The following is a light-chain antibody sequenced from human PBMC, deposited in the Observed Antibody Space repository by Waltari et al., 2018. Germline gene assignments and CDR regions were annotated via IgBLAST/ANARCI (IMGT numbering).Light chain of an antibody. V-gene: IGKV1-5*03. Sequence: DIQMTQSPSTLSASVGDRVTITCRASQSISGLLAWYRQEAGKAPKLLIYEASTLVSGVPSRFSGSGSGTEFTLTISGVQPDDVATFYCQQYRTYPWTFGRGTKVEIK. J-gene: IGKJ1*01. CDR1: QSISGL. CDR2: EAS. CDR3: QQYRTYPWT.